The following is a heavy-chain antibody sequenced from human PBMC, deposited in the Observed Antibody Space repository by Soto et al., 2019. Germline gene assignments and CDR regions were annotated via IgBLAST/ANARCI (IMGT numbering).Heavy chain of an antibody. CDR1: CADISTYS. D-gene: IGHD6-19*01. Sequence: SETLSLTCSFSCADISTYSWTWIRQPAGKGLEWIGRIYTSASINYNPSLRGRVTLSVDTSTNQVSLKLASVTAADTAVYYCARDREAGYNFYYGMDVWGQGTTVTVSS. CDR2: IYTSASI. J-gene: IGHJ6*02. V-gene: IGHV4-4*07. CDR3: ARDREAGYNFYYGMDV.